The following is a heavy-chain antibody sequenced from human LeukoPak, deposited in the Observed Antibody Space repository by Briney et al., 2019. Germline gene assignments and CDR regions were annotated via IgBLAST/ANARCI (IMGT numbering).Heavy chain of an antibody. J-gene: IGHJ4*02. D-gene: IGHD3-16*01. CDR1: GFTFSSHD. Sequence: GGSLRLSCAASGFTFSSHDMSWVRQAPGRGLEWVSVIYMGGNTYYADSLKGRFTISRHTSKNTLYLQMNSLRAEDTAVYYCARVGDEVAYTRGYLDHWGQGTLVTASS. V-gene: IGHV3-53*04. CDR3: ARVGDEVAYTRGYLDH. CDR2: IYMGGNT.